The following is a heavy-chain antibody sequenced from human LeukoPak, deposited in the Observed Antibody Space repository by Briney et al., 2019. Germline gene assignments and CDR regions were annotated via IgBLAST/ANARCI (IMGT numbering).Heavy chain of an antibody. CDR3: AREGPMHNIVGAKASDY. CDR2: IYYSGST. Sequence: SGTLSLTCSVSGGSISSSNYYWGWIRQPPGKGLEWIGTIYYSGSTYYNPSLKSRVTISVDTSKSQFSLKLSSVTTADTAVYYCAREGPMHNIVGAKASDYWGQGTLVTVSP. D-gene: IGHD1-26*01. CDR1: GGSISSSNYY. J-gene: IGHJ4*02. V-gene: IGHV4-39*02.